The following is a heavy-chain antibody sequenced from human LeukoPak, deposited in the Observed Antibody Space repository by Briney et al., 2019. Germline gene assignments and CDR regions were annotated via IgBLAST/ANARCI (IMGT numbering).Heavy chain of an antibody. CDR1: GFTLNRSW. V-gene: IGHV3-7*01. CDR2: INPDGRDT. Sequence: GGYLRLSCVVSGFTLNRSWPNWVRQAPGKGLEWVAHINPDGRDTYYVDSVKGRFTISRDNAQNSMYLQMNSLRVEDTAVYYCTSWGDTTAEYFQRWGQGTLVTVSS. J-gene: IGHJ1*01. D-gene: IGHD2-21*02. CDR3: TSWGDTTAEYFQR.